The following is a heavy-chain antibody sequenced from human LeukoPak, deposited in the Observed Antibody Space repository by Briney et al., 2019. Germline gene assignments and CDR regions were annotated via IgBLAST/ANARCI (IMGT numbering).Heavy chain of an antibody. CDR3: TTDLPYYDFWP. Sequence: GGSLRLSCAASGFTFSSYGMHWVRQAPGKGLESVAVISYDGSNKYYADSVKGRFTISRDNSKNTLYLQLNSLKTEDTAVYYCTTDLPYYDFWPWGQGTLVTVSS. J-gene: IGHJ4*02. CDR1: GFTFSSYG. CDR2: ISYDGSNK. D-gene: IGHD3-3*01. V-gene: IGHV3-30*03.